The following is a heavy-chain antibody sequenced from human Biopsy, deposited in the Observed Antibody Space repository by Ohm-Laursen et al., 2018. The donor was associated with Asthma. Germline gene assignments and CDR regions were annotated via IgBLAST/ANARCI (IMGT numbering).Heavy chain of an antibody. V-gene: IGHV3-30*18. D-gene: IGHD1-26*01. CDR1: GFSFSNYG. Sequence: SLRLSCSASGFSFSNYGMHWVRQAPGKGLDWVAVISFDGTNRNYTDSVKGRFTISRDNPRNTLHLEMNSLRAEDTAVYFCAKEVFPGWELRRGPDSWGQGTLVTVSA. J-gene: IGHJ4*02. CDR2: ISFDGTNR. CDR3: AKEVFPGWELRRGPDS.